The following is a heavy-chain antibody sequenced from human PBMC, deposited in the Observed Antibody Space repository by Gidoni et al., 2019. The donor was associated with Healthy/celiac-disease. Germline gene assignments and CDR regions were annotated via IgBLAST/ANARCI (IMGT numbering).Heavy chain of an antibody. CDR3: AKDGAYSSSSNYYYYYMDV. J-gene: IGHJ6*03. CDR1: GFTFSSYG. Sequence: QVQLVESGGGVVQPGRSLRFSCAASGFTFSSYGMHWVRQAPGKGLGWVAVISYDGSNKYYADSVKGRFTISRDNSKNTLYLQMNSLRAEDTAVYYCAKDGAYSSSSNYYYYYMDVWGKGTTVTVSS. D-gene: IGHD6-6*01. V-gene: IGHV3-30*18. CDR2: ISYDGSNK.